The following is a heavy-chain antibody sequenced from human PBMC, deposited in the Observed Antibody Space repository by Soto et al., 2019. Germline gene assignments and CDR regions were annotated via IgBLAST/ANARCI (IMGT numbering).Heavy chain of an antibody. CDR1: GGTFKTYT. CDR2: IIPMYDSA. D-gene: IGHD1-26*01. J-gene: IGHJ4*02. CDR3: ATWRTYSGSYCFDY. Sequence: QVQLVQSGAELKKHGSSVNVSCAASGGTFKTYTINWVRQAPGQGLEWIGQIIPMYDSANYAQRFHGRVTISADKSPNIAYMELSGLRSEDTALYYCATWRTYSGSYCFDYWGQGTMVGVSS. V-gene: IGHV1-69*06.